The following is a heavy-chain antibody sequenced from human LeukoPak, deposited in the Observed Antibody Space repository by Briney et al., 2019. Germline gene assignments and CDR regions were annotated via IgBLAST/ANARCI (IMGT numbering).Heavy chain of an antibody. CDR3: AKDLNWNDPHYYYYYGMDV. CDR1: GFTFSSYS. J-gene: IGHJ6*02. CDR2: ISSSSSYI. Sequence: GGSLRLSCAASGFTFSSYSMTWVRQAPGKGLEWVSSISSSSSYIYYADSVKGRFTISRDNAKNSLYRQMNSLRAEDTAVYYCAKDLNWNDPHYYYYYGMDVWGQGTTVTVSS. V-gene: IGHV3-21*01. D-gene: IGHD1-1*01.